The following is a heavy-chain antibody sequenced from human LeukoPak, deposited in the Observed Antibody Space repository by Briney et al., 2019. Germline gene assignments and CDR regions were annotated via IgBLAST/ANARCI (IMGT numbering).Heavy chain of an antibody. CDR1: GGSISYYY. CDR2: IYYSGST. J-gene: IGHJ5*02. CDR3: ARGYSSSWYFNWFDP. D-gene: IGHD6-13*01. Sequence: SETLSLTCTVSGGSISYYYWSWIRQPPGKGLEWIGYIYYSGSTTYNPSLKSRVTISVDTSKNQFSLKLTSVTAADTAVYYCARGYSSSWYFNWFDPWGQGTLVTVSS. V-gene: IGHV4-59*08.